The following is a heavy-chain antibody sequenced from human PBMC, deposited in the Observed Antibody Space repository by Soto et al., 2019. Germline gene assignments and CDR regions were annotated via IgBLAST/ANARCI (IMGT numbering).Heavy chain of an antibody. D-gene: IGHD6-19*01. V-gene: IGHV4-39*01. Sequence: ASETLSLTCTVSGGSISSSSYYWGWIRQPPGKGLEWIGSIYYSGSTYYNPSLKSRVTISVDTSKNQFSLKLSSVTAADTAVYYCARQPKYSSGWYYFDYWGQGTLVTVSS. CDR3: ARQPKYSSGWYYFDY. CDR1: GGSISSSSYY. CDR2: IYYSGST. J-gene: IGHJ4*02.